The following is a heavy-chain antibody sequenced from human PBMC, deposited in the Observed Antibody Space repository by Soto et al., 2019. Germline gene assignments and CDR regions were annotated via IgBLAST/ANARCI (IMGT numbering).Heavy chain of an antibody. CDR3: TRSPSRSITVAINFDF. CDR2: IRRKGYNYAT. V-gene: IGHV3-73*01. CDR1: GFIFSDSA. J-gene: IGHJ4*02. Sequence: GGSLRLSCAASGFIFSDSAIHWVRQASGKGLEWAGRIRRKGYNYATANAASVKGRFTISRDDSKNTAYLQMSSLKTEDSALYDCTRSPSRSITVAINFDFWGQGTLVTVSS. D-gene: IGHD6-19*01.